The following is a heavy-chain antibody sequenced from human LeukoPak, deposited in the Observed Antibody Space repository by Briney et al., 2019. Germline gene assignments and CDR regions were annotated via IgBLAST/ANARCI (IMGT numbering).Heavy chain of an antibody. Sequence: GGSLRLSCVASGFSFSAYIMHWVRQAPGKGLEYVSAIRSDGSSTFDPNSVKGRFTISRDNSKSTLYLQMGSLRAEDTAVYYCTRRYGGHSGWAGYHDSWGQGTLVTVSS. CDR1: GFSFSAYI. CDR2: IRSDGSST. D-gene: IGHD6-19*01. CDR3: TRRYGGHSGWAGYHDS. V-gene: IGHV3-64*01. J-gene: IGHJ4*02.